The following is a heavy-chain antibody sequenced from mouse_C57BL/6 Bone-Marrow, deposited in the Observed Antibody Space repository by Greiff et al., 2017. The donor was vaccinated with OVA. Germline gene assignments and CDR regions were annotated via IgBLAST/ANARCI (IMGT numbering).Heavy chain of an antibody. Sequence: EVKVVESGGGLVKPGGSLKLSCAASGFTFSSYTMSWVRQTPEKRLEWVATISGGGGNTYYPDSVKGRFTISRDNAKNTLYLQMSSLRSEDTALYYCARQNYGSSYGYWGQGTTLTVSS. CDR3: ARQNYGSSYGY. D-gene: IGHD1-1*01. V-gene: IGHV5-9*01. CDR1: GFTFSSYT. CDR2: ISGGGGNT. J-gene: IGHJ2*01.